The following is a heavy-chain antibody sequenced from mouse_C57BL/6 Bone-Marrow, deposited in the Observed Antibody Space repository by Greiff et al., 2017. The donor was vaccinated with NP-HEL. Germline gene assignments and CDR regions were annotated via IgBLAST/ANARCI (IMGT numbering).Heavy chain of an antibody. CDR3: ASPYDYDGYFDV. J-gene: IGHJ1*03. CDR2: IDPSDSYT. D-gene: IGHD2-4*01. CDR1: GYTFTSYW. Sequence: QVQLKQPGAELVMPGASVKLSCKASGYTFTSYWMHWVKQRPGQGLEWIGEIDPSDSYTNYNQKFQGKSTLTVDKSSSTAYMQLSSLTSEDSAVYYCASPYDYDGYFDVGGTGTTVTVSS. V-gene: IGHV1-69*01.